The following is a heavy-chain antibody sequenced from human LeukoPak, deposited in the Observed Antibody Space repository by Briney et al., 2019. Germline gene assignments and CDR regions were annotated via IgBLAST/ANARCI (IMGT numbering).Heavy chain of an antibody. CDR3: ARLVYSDPNYFDY. CDR2: ISFVGQT. D-gene: IGHD5-12*01. V-gene: IGHV4-39*01. Sequence: SETLSLTCTVSGVSIDKSYGYFWVWLRQPPGKGLEWIGSISFVGQTFYNSSLESRATLSVDNSRNQFSLRLRSVTAADTAVFYCARLVYSDPNYFDYWGQGSLVTVSS. J-gene: IGHJ4*02. CDR1: GVSIDKSYGYF.